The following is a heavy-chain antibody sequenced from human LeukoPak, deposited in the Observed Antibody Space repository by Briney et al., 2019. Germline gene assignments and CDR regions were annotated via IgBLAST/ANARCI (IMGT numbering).Heavy chain of an antibody. J-gene: IGHJ4*02. CDR3: GKTTVGYSSGRYPGWPVDY. V-gene: IGHV3-23*01. D-gene: IGHD2-15*01. CDR2: IFGIGGSA. CDR1: GFTFNSYA. Sequence: GGSLRLSCAASGFTFNSYAMYWVRQAPGKGLEWISGIFGIGGSAHYADSVKGRFTISRDNSKNTVYLQLDSLRVEDTAVYYCGKTTVGYSSGRYPGWPVDYWGQGALVTVSS.